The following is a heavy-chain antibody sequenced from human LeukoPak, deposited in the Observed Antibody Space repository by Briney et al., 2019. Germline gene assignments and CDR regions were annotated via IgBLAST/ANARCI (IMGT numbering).Heavy chain of an antibody. CDR1: GFTFDDYA. Sequence: GGSLRLSCAASGFTFDDYAMHWVRQAPGKGLEWVSGISWNSGSIGYADSVKGRFTISRDNAKNSLYLQMNGLRAEDTALYYCAKAGRIAVAGTCFDYWGQGTLVTVSS. CDR3: AKAGRIAVAGTCFDY. D-gene: IGHD6-19*01. CDR2: ISWNSGSI. J-gene: IGHJ4*02. V-gene: IGHV3-9*01.